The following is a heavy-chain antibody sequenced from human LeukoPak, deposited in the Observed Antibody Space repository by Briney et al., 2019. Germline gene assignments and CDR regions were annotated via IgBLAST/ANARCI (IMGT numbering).Heavy chain of an antibody. CDR2: IIPILGIA. CDR3: ARRFYYESSGYYFLDF. V-gene: IGHV1-69*04. D-gene: IGHD3-22*01. Sequence: SVTVSCKASGGTFSSYAISWVRQAPGQGLEWMGRIIPILGIANYAQKFQGRVTITADKSTSTAYMELSSLRSEDTAVYYCARRFYYESSGYYFLDFWGQGTLVTVSS. J-gene: IGHJ4*02. CDR1: GGTFSSYA.